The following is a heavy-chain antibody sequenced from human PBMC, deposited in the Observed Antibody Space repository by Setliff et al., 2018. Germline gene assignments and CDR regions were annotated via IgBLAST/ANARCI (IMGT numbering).Heavy chain of an antibody. J-gene: IGHJ3*02. CDR1: GASFSNYY. V-gene: IGHV4-34*01. CDR3: ASPRRDDLDSPFDAFDI. Sequence: SETLSLTCTVYGASFSNYYWGWVRQPPEERLEWIGEIDHSGRTKYNPSLKGRVTISVDTSKNQFSLRLSSVTAADTAVYYCASPRRDDLDSPFDAFDIWGQGTKVT. D-gene: IGHD3-3*01. CDR2: IDHSGRT.